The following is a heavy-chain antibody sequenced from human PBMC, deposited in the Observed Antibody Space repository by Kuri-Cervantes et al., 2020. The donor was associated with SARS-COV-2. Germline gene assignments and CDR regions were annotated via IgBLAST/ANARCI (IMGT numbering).Heavy chain of an antibody. CDR2: IYTSGST. J-gene: IGHJ4*02. D-gene: IGHD4-23*01. V-gene: IGHV4-61*09. CDR3: ARDLGGSNYGGGDY. CDR1: GCSISSGSYY. Sequence: SETLSLTGTVSGCSISSGSYYWSWIRQPAGKGLEWIGYIYTSGSTNYNPSLKSPVTISVDTSKNQFSLKMSCVTAADTDVYYCARDLGGSNYGGGDYWGQGTLVTVSS.